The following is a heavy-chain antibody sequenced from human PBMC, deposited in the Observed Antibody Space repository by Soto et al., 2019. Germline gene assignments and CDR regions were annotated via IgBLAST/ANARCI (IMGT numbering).Heavy chain of an antibody. Sequence: QLQLQESGSGLVKPSQTLSLTCAVSGGSISSGGYSWSWIRQPPGKGLEWIGYIYHSGSTYYNPSLKSRVTISVDRSKNQFSLKLSSVTAADTAVYYCARDVVLAGGNWFDPWGQGTLVTVSS. CDR1: GGSISSGGYS. CDR3: ARDVVLAGGNWFDP. J-gene: IGHJ5*02. D-gene: IGHD3-3*02. V-gene: IGHV4-30-2*01. CDR2: IYHSGST.